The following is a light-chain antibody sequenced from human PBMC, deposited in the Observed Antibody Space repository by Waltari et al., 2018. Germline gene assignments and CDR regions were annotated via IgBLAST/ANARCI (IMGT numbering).Light chain of an antibody. J-gene: IGLJ1*01. Sequence: QSALSQPASVSGSPGQSPTITCTGASTDLARYNLVAWYQHHPNRAPKLILYEATKRPSGISHRFSGAKSGATASLRISGLQADDEADYYCCSYTGSSTSYGCGGGTKVTVL. V-gene: IGLV2-23*01. CDR2: EAT. CDR3: CSYTGSSTSYG. CDR1: STDLARYNL.